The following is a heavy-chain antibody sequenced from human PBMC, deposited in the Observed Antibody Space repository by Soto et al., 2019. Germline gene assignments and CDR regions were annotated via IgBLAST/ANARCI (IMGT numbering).Heavy chain of an antibody. D-gene: IGHD6-19*01. Sequence: QVQLQESGPGLVKPSGTPSLTCAVSGGSISSSNWWSWFRQPPGHGLEGIGEIYHSGSTNYNPSLKIRVTISVDKSKNQFSLKLSSVTAADTAVYYCARLDSSGFRYFDYWGQGPLVTVSS. CDR2: IYHSGST. CDR3: ARLDSSGFRYFDY. J-gene: IGHJ4*02. V-gene: IGHV4-4*02. CDR1: GGSISSSNW.